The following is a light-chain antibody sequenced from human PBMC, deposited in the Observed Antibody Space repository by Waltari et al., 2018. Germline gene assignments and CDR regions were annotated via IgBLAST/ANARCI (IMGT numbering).Light chain of an antibody. J-gene: IGKJ1*01. CDR1: QSVSSN. Sequence: EIVMTQSPATLSVSPGERAPLSCRASQSVSSNLAWYQQTPCQAPRLHIYGASTRATGIPXXFSGSGSGTEFTXXISXLQSEDFAVYYCQQYNNWPWTFGQGTKVEIK. V-gene: IGKV3-15*01. CDR3: QQYNNWPWT. CDR2: GAS.